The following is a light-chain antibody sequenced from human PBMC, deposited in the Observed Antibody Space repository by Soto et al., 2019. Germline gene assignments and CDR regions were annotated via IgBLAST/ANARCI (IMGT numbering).Light chain of an antibody. CDR3: QQYNSYSST. CDR1: QSIDSW. J-gene: IGKJ3*01. V-gene: IGKV1-5*03. CDR2: KAS. Sequence: DIQMTQSPSTLSASVGDRVTITCRASQSIDSWLAWYQQKPGKAPKLLIYKASSLESGVPSRFSGSGSGTEFTLTITSLQPDDFATYYYQQYNSYSSTFGPGTKVDIK.